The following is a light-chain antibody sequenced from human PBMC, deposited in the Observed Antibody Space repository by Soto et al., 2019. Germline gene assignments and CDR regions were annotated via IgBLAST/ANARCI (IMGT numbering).Light chain of an antibody. CDR2: DAS. CDR3: QEYNNYWT. V-gene: IGKV1-5*01. Sequence: DIQMTQSPSTLSSSVGDRFTITCRASQHISDWLAWYQQKPGKGPKVLIYDASNLESGVPSRFSGSGSGTEFTLTISSLHPDDFATYYCQEYNNYWTFGQGTKVDIK. J-gene: IGKJ1*01. CDR1: QHISDW.